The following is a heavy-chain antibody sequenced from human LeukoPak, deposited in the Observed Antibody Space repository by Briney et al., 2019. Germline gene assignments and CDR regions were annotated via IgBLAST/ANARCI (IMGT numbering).Heavy chain of an antibody. Sequence: PGGSLRLSCAASGFTFSSYSMNWVRQAPGKGLEWVSYISSSSSTIYYADSVKGRFTISRDNAKNSLYLQMNSLRAEDTAVYYCAKDLRTLSGYYKGPDAFDIWGQGTMVTVSS. CDR2: ISSSSSTI. CDR3: AKDLRTLSGYYKGPDAFDI. D-gene: IGHD3-3*01. V-gene: IGHV3-48*01. J-gene: IGHJ3*02. CDR1: GFTFSSYS.